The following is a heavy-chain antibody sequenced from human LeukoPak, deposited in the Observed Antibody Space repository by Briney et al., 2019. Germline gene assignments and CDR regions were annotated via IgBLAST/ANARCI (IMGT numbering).Heavy chain of an antibody. J-gene: IGHJ4*02. CDR1: GFTFSNYN. V-gene: IGHV3-21*01. D-gene: IGHD7-27*01. CDR2: ISSSSSYI. Sequence: GGSLRLSCAASGFTFSNYNMNWVRQAPGKGLEWVSSISSSSSYIYYAGSMKGRFTISRDNAKNSLFLQMNSLRAEDTAVYYCASTPPITGDSDYWGQGTLVTVSS. CDR3: ASTPPITGDSDY.